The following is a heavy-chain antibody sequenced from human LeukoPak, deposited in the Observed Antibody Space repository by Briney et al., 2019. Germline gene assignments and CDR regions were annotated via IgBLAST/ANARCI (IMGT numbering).Heavy chain of an antibody. CDR3: ARDAREGYFDWLLGGWFDP. J-gene: IGHJ5*02. CDR2: INPNSGGT. Sequence: ASVKVSCKASGYTFTGYYMHWVRQAPGQGLEWMGWINPNSGGTNYAQKFQGRVTMTRDTSISTAYMELSRLRSDDTAVYYCARDAREGYFDWLLGGWFDPWGQGTLVTVSS. CDR1: GYTFTGYY. V-gene: IGHV1-2*02. D-gene: IGHD3-9*01.